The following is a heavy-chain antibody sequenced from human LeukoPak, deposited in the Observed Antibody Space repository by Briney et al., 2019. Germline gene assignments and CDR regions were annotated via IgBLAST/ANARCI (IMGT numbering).Heavy chain of an antibody. D-gene: IGHD2-2*01. CDR1: GFTFSSYV. Sequence: GGSLRLSCAASGFTFSSYVMNWVRQAPGKGLEWVSHISASGGSTYNTDSVKGRFTISRDNAKNSLYLQMNSLRAEDTAVYYCARDDVVVLPAIIFVAYSDSWGQGTLVTVSS. J-gene: IGHJ4*02. CDR3: ARDDVVVLPAIIFVAYSDS. V-gene: IGHV3-23*01. CDR2: ISASGGST.